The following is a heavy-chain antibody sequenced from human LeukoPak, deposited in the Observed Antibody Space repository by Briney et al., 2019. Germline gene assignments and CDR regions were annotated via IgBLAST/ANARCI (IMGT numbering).Heavy chain of an antibody. D-gene: IGHD5-24*01. V-gene: IGHV3-48*03. CDR1: GFTFSSYE. J-gene: IGHJ4*02. CDR3: VRDKGWQQFDQ. CDR2: ISGSGSTI. Sequence: GGSLRLSRAASGFTFSSYEMNWVRQAPGKGLGWGSYISGSGSTIYYADSVKGRFTISRDNAKTSLYLQMNSLRVEDTAVYYCVRDKGWQQFDQWGQGTLVTVSS.